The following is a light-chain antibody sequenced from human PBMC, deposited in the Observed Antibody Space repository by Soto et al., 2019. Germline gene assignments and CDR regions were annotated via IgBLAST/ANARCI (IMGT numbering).Light chain of an antibody. CDR1: SSDVGSYNL. CDR2: EGS. J-gene: IGLJ2*01. CDR3: CSYAGGSTVI. Sequence: QSALTQPASVSGSPGQSITISCTGTSSDVGSYNLVSWYQQHPGKAPKLMIYEGSKRPSGVSNRFSGSKSGNTASLTVSGLQAEDEADYYCCSYAGGSTVIFGGGTKLTVL. V-gene: IGLV2-23*01.